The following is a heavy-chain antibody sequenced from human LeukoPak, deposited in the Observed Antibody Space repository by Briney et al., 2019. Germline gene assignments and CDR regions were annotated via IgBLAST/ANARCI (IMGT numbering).Heavy chain of an antibody. J-gene: IGHJ4*02. V-gene: IGHV4-39*01. CDR2: IYYTGST. Sequence: KPSETLYLTCTVSGGSISSSRYYWGWIRQPPGKGLEWIGSIYYTGSTYYNPSLRSRVSISVDTSKNQFTLKLSSVTAADTAVYYCARRGVVATPDANFWGQGTLVTVSS. CDR1: GGSISSSRYY. D-gene: IGHD5-12*01. CDR3: ARRGVVATPDANF.